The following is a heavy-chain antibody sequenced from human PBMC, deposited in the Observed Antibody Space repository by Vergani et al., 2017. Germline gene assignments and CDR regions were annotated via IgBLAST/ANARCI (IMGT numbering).Heavy chain of an antibody. Sequence: EVQLLESGGALVQPGGSLRLSCAASGFTFSSYAMSWVRQAPGKGLEWVSAISGSGGSTYYADSVKGRFTISRDNSKNTLYLQMNSLRAEDTAVYYCAKDRDGLLWFGELLYYWGQGTLVTVSS. V-gene: IGHV3-23*01. CDR2: ISGSGGST. CDR3: AKDRDGLLWFGELLYY. D-gene: IGHD3-10*01. J-gene: IGHJ4*02. CDR1: GFTFSSYA.